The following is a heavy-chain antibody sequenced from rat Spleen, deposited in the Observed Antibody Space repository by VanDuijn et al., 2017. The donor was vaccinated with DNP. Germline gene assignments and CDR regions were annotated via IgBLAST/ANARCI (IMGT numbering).Heavy chain of an antibody. CDR2: ISAGGGNS. Sequence: EVQLVESGGGLVQPGRSLKLSCAASGFTFSYYGMAWVRQAPTKGLEWVASISAGGGNSNYRDSVKGRFTISRDNARNTLYLQMDSLRSEDTATYYCATHGTFVYWGQGTLVTVSS. CDR3: ATHGTFVY. D-gene: IGHD5-1*01. V-gene: IGHV5S13*01. J-gene: IGHJ3*01. CDR1: GFTFSYYG.